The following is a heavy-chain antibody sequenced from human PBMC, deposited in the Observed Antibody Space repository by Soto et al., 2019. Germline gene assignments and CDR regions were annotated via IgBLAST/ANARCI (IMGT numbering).Heavy chain of an antibody. D-gene: IGHD3-16*01. CDR2: INSILGIS. J-gene: IGHJ5*01. CDR1: GGTFNSDT. Sequence: QVQLVQSGAEVKEPGSSVKVSCKASGGTFNSDTINWVRQAPGQGLEWMGRINSILGISNYAQKFQGRIAITADKSTNPGYMELSSLRSEDTAVYYCARGPVRGMGGDSWGQGTLVTVSS. CDR3: ARGPVRGMGGDS. V-gene: IGHV1-69*02.